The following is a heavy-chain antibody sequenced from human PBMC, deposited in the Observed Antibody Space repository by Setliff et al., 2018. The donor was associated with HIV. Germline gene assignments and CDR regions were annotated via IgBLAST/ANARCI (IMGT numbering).Heavy chain of an antibody. J-gene: IGHJ4*02. V-gene: IGHV4-38-2*01. D-gene: IGHD3-10*02. CDR3: VRRDVSFLFGQFDS. CDR1: GYSINNIHY. CDR2: IYDGGTT. Sequence: SETLSLTCDVSGYSINNIHYWGWIRQPPGKGLECLGNIYDGGTTYHNPSLKGRVTISIDTSKAQFSLKLIAVTAADTAVYYCVRRDVSFLFGQFDSWGQGILVTVSS.